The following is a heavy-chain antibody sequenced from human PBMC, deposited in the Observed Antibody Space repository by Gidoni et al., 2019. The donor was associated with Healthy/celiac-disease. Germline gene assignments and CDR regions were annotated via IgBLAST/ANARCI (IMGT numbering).Heavy chain of an antibody. V-gene: IGHV2-5*02. Sequence: QITLKESGPTLVKPTQTLTLTSTFPGFSLSTSGVGVGWIRQPPGKALEWLALIYWDDDKRYSPSLKSRLTITKDTSKNQVVLTMTNMDPVDTATYYCAHRRNYGDYGVLYFDYWGQGTLVTVSS. J-gene: IGHJ4*02. D-gene: IGHD4-17*01. CDR2: IYWDDDK. CDR3: AHRRNYGDYGVLYFDY. CDR1: GFSLSTSGVG.